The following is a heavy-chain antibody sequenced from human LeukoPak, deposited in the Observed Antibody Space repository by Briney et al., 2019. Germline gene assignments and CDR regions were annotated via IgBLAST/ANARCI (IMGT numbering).Heavy chain of an antibody. CDR2: INHSGST. Sequence: SETLSLTCAVYGVSFSGYYWSWLRQPPGKGLEWIGEINHSGSTNYNPSLKSRVTISVDTSKHQFSLKLSSVTAADTAVYYCARGQDQQMYYDFWSGYYLWGQGTLVTVSS. V-gene: IGHV4-34*01. D-gene: IGHD3-3*01. J-gene: IGHJ4*02. CDR1: GVSFSGYY. CDR3: ARGQDQQMYYDFWSGYYL.